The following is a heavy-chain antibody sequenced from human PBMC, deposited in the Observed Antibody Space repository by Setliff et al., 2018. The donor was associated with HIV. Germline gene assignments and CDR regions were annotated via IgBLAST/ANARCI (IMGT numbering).Heavy chain of an antibody. V-gene: IGHV4-39*07. J-gene: IGHJ3*02. CDR3: ARGPESVAPRMCAFDI. CDR1: GDSLSSTGDH. CDR2: INHSGNT. D-gene: IGHD6-6*01. Sequence: PSETLSLTCTVSGDSLSSTGDHWGWIRQPPGRGLEWIGEINHSGNTNSNPSLKSRVTISVDPSKSQFSLRLNSVTAADTATYYCARGPESVAPRMCAFDIWGQGTMVTVSS.